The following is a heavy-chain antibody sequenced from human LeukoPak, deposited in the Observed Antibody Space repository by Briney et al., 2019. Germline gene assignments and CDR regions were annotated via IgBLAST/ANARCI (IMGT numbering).Heavy chain of an antibody. Sequence: ASVKVSCKASGYTFTSYDINWVRQATGQGLEWMGWLNPNSGNTGYSQKFQGRVTISRNTSMNTAYMELSSLTSEDTAVYYCAGFDYWGQGTLVTVSS. CDR2: LNPNSGNT. V-gene: IGHV1-8*03. CDR1: GYTFTSYD. J-gene: IGHJ4*02. CDR3: AGFDY.